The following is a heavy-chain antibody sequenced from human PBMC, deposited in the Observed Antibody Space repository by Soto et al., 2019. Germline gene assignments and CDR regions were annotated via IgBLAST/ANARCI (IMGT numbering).Heavy chain of an antibody. CDR3: AHVRLRYFDRLPTFDP. D-gene: IGHD3-9*01. CDR1: GFTLSSYA. CDR2: ISGSGGST. J-gene: IGHJ5*02. V-gene: IGHV3-23*01. Sequence: GGSLRLSCAASGFTLSSYAMSWVRQAPGKGLEWVSAISGSGGSTYYADSVKGRFTISRDNSKNTLYLQMNSLRAEDTAVYYCAHVRLRYFDRLPTFDPWGQGTLVTVSS.